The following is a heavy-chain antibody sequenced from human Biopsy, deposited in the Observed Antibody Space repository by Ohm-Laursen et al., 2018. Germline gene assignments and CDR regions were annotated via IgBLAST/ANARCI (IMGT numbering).Heavy chain of an antibody. V-gene: IGHV1-69*06. Sequence: GASVKVSCKASGGTFTNHAVGWVRQAPGQGLEWVGSSIPLFNTANYADKFQGRVTLTADKLTSTAYMELASLRSEDTAVYYCAIYGGTEPEGDWGQRTLVTVSS. CDR3: AIYGGTEPEGD. CDR2: SIPLFNTA. D-gene: IGHD3-16*01. J-gene: IGHJ4*02. CDR1: GGTFTNHA.